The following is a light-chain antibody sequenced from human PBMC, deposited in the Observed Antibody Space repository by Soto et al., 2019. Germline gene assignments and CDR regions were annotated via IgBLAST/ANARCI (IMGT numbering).Light chain of an antibody. V-gene: IGKV3-11*01. CDR2: DAY. CDR1: QSVDIY. Sequence: EVVLTQSPATLSLSPRESATLSCRASQSVDIYLAWYQQKPGQAPRLLIYDAYNRATGIPARFSGSGSGTDFTLTISSLEPEDFAVYYCQQRRIWPPLTFGGGTKVEIK. CDR3: QQRRIWPPLT. J-gene: IGKJ4*01.